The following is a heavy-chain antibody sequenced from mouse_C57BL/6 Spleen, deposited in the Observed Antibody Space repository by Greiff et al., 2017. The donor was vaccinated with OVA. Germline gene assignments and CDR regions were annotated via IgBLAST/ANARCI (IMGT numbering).Heavy chain of an antibody. CDR1: GYTFTSYW. Sequence: QVQLQQPGAELVKPGASGRRYWNASGYTFTSYWITWVKQRPGQGLEWIGDIYPGSGSTNYNEKFKSKATLTVDTSSSTAYMQLSSLTSEDSAVYYCAGGYDDYYAMDYWGQGTSVTVSS. CDR3: AGGYDDYYAMDY. D-gene: IGHD2-3*01. CDR2: IYPGSGST. V-gene: IGHV1-55*01. J-gene: IGHJ4*01.